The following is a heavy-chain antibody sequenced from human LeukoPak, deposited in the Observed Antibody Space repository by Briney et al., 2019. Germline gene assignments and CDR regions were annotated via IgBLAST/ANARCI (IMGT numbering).Heavy chain of an antibody. CDR1: GGSVSNDNYY. CDR3: ARRYYASGSLET. CDR2: VYFAIS. D-gene: IGHD3-10*01. V-gene: IGHV4-61*01. J-gene: IGHJ5*02. Sequence: SETLSLTCTVSGGSVSNDNYYWNWIRQPPGQGLERIGHVYFAISNSIPSLKSRVAMSVDTSKNQFSLNLSSVTAADTAVYYCARRYYASGSLETWGQGTLVTVSA.